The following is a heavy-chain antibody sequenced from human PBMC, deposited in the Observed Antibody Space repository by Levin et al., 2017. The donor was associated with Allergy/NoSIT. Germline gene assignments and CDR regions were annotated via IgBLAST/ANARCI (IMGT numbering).Heavy chain of an antibody. V-gene: IGHV1-69*04. CDR1: GGTLRTYA. CDR2: IIPFLAIA. Sequence: ASVKVSCKASGGTLRTYAISWVRQAPGQGLEWMGRIIPFLAIANYAQNFQGRVTNYAQKFQGRLTITADKSTSTVYMDLSSLRSEDTAVYYCATDRVTAGRHDYFDYWGQGTLVTVSS. D-gene: IGHD6-6*01. CDR3: ATDRVTAGRHDYFDY. J-gene: IGHJ4*02.